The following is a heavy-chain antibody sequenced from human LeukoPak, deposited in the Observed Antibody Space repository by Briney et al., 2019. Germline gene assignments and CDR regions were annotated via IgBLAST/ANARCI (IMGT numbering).Heavy chain of an antibody. CDR3: ARNVDAFDT. CDR2: INQHGSEK. Sequence: PGGSLRLSCTASGFTFSSHWMSWVRQAPGKGLEWVANINQHGSEKYYVDSVRGRFTISRDNAKNSLFLQVNSLRAEDTAVYYCARNVDAFDTWGQGTMVTVSS. CDR1: GFTFSSHW. J-gene: IGHJ3*02. V-gene: IGHV3-7*01.